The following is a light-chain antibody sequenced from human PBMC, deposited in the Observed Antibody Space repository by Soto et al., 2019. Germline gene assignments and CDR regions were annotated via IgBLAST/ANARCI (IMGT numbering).Light chain of an antibody. J-gene: IGKJ5*01. Sequence: EIVLTQSPGTLSLSPGETATLSCRASQSVSSNLAWYQQKPGQAPRLLIYGASTRATGIPDRFSGSGSGTDFTLTISRLEPEDFALYYCQQHDILPITFGQGTRLEIK. CDR2: GAS. CDR1: QSVSSN. CDR3: QQHDILPIT. V-gene: IGKV3-20*01.